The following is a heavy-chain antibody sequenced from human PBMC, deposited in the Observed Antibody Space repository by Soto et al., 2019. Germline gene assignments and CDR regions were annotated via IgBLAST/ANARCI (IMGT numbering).Heavy chain of an antibody. CDR2: ISSRSTFI. Sequence: WGSLRLSCTVLGFTLTNENMNWVRQAPGKGLEWVSSISSRSTFINYADSVKGRFTISRDNDKGLVYLQMNSLRAEDTAVYYCARDPPLSMIVVVGVDDFWGQGTLVTVSS. J-gene: IGHJ4*02. CDR3: ARDPPLSMIVVVGVDDF. V-gene: IGHV3-21*06. D-gene: IGHD3-22*01. CDR1: GFTLTNEN.